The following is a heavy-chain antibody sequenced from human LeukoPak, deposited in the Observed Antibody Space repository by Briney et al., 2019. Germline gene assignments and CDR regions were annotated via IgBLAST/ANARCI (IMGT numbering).Heavy chain of an antibody. J-gene: IGHJ4*02. D-gene: IGHD7-27*01. CDR1: GFTFSSYA. Sequence: PGRSLRLSCAASGFTFSSYAMHWVRQAPGKGLEWVAVISYDGSNKYYADSVKGRFTISRDNSKNTLFLQMNSLRAEDTGIYYCARGTGPNWGSRSFVYWGQGTLVTVS. CDR3: ARGTGPNWGSRSFVY. CDR2: ISYDGSNK. V-gene: IGHV3-30-3*01.